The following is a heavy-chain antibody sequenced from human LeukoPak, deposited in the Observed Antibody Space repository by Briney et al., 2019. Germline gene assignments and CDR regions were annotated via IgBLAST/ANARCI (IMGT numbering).Heavy chain of an antibody. D-gene: IGHD3-9*01. CDR2: INTNTGNP. CDR3: ARDPPILTGYYLYFDY. CDR1: GYTFTSYA. Sequence: ASVKVSCKASGYTFTSYAMNWVRQAPGQGREWMGWINTNTGNPTYAQGFTGRFVFSLDTSVSTAYLQISSLKAEDTAVYYCARDPPILTGYYLYFDYWGQGTLVTVSS. V-gene: IGHV7-4-1*02. J-gene: IGHJ4*02.